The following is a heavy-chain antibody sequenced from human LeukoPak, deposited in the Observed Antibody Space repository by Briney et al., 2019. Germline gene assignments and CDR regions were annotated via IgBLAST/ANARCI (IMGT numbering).Heavy chain of an antibody. Sequence: ASVRVSCKASGYTFTGYYMHWVRQAPGQGLEWMGWINPNSGGTNYAQKFQGRVTMTRDTSISTAYMELSRLRSDDTAVYYCAGDEGGIAVAGTFSWFDPWGQGTLVTVSS. CDR3: AGDEGGIAVAGTFSWFDP. CDR2: INPNSGGT. D-gene: IGHD6-19*01. J-gene: IGHJ5*02. CDR1: GYTFTGYY. V-gene: IGHV1-2*02.